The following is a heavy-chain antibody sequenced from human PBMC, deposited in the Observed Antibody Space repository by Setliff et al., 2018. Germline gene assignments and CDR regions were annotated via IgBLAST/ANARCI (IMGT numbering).Heavy chain of an antibody. CDR1: GGSISGYY. CDR2: IYYSGNT. J-gene: IGHJ5*02. Sequence: SETLSLTCAVYGGSISGYYWSWIRQPAGKGLEWIGSIYYSGNTNYNPSLRSRVSISVDPSKNQFSLKLSSVTAADTAVYYCATVRIRTAMIPMGFDPWGQGTLVTVSS. D-gene: IGHD5-18*01. V-gene: IGHV4-59*01. CDR3: ATVRIRTAMIPMGFDP.